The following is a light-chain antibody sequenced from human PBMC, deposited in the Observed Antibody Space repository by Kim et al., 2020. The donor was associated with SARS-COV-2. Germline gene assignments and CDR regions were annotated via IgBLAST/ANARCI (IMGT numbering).Light chain of an antibody. CDR2: AAS. Sequence: AFVGERVNNNCRASQSINSYLNWYQQKPVRAPNVLIYAASSLQSGVPSRFSGSGFCTDFTLTISSLQPEDFATYYCQQSYSTPLTFGGGNKLEI. CDR3: QQSYSTPLT. V-gene: IGKV1-39*01. J-gene: IGKJ4*01. CDR1: QSINSY.